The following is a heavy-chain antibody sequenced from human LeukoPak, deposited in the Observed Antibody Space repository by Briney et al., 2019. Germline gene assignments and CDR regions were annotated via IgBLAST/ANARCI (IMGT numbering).Heavy chain of an antibody. CDR2: INQDGTEK. CDR3: ARGPLIAAAGTW. CDR1: GFTFSSYW. V-gene: IGHV3-7*03. Sequence: GGSLRLSCAASGFTFSSYWMSWVRQAPGEGLEWVAKINQDGTEKAYVDSVRGRFTISRDNAKNSLFLRMNSLRAEDTAVYYCARGPLIAAAGTWWGQGTLVTVSS. D-gene: IGHD6-13*01. J-gene: IGHJ4*02.